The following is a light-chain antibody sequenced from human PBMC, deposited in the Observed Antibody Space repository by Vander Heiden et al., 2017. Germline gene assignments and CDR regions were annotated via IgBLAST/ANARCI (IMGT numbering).Light chain of an antibody. J-gene: IGLJ2*01. V-gene: IGLV3-21*02. CDR1: NLGSKS. CDR3: QVWDSSSDQEV. Sequence: SYVLTQPPSVSVAPGQTARITCGGNNLGSKSVHWYQQKPGQAPVLGGYDDSDRPSGIPERFSGSNSGNTATLTISRVEAGDEADYYCQVWDSSSDQEVFGGGTKLTGL. CDR2: DDS.